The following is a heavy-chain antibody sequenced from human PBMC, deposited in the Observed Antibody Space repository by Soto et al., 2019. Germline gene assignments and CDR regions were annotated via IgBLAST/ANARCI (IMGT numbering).Heavy chain of an antibody. CDR2: IYWNDDK. CDR3: AHMTFLEWLLCCGWFDP. J-gene: IGHJ5*02. CDR1: GFSLSTSGVG. Sequence: QITLKESGPTLVKPTQTLTLTCTFSGFSLSTSGVGVGWIRQPPGKALEWLALIYWNDDKRYSPSLKSRLTITKDTSKNQVVLTMTNMDPVDTATYYCAHMTFLEWLLCCGWFDPWGQGTLVTVSS. D-gene: IGHD3-3*01. V-gene: IGHV2-5*01.